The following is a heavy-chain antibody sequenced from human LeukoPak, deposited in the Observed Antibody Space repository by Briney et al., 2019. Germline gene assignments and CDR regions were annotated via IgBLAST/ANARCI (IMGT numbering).Heavy chain of an antibody. Sequence: GGSLRLSCAASGFIFSSHAMNWVRQAPGKELEWVSGVSGSGSSTFYTDSVKGRFTISRDNSKNILYLQMNSLRVEDTAVYYCAKSRVSSWGAIDYWGQGTLLTVSS. D-gene: IGHD6-13*01. CDR2: VSGSGSST. CDR3: AKSRVSSWGAIDY. J-gene: IGHJ4*02. CDR1: GFIFSSHA. V-gene: IGHV3-23*01.